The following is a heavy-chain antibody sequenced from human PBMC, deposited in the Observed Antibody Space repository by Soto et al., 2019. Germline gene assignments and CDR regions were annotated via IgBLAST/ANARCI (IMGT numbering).Heavy chain of an antibody. V-gene: IGHV4-38-2*01. Sequence: SETLSLTCAVSGYSISSGYYWGWIRQPPGKGLEWIGSIYHSGSTYYNPSLKSRVTISVGTSKNQFSLKLSSVTAADTAVYYCARPHYGDYNWYFDLWGRGTLVTVSS. D-gene: IGHD4-17*01. CDR2: IYHSGST. J-gene: IGHJ2*01. CDR1: GYSISSGYY. CDR3: ARPHYGDYNWYFDL.